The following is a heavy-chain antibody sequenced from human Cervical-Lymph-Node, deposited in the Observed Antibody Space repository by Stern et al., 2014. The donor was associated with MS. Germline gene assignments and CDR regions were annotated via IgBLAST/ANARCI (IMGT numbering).Heavy chain of an antibody. CDR1: GFTFSSYA. J-gene: IGHJ4*02. Sequence: EVQLVESGGGLEQPGGSLRLSCAASGFTFSSYAMSWVRQAPGKGLEWVSAISGRGGSTYYADYVKGRFTISRDNSKNTLYLQMNSLRAEDTAVYYCAKDHSLYYYGSGRYYPSFDYWGQGTLVTVSS. D-gene: IGHD3-10*01. CDR2: ISGRGGST. CDR3: AKDHSLYYYGSGRYYPSFDY. V-gene: IGHV3-23*04.